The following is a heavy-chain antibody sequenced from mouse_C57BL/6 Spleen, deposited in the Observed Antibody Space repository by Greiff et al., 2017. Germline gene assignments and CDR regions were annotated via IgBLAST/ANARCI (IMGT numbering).Heavy chain of an antibody. V-gene: IGHV1-81*01. J-gene: IGHJ4*01. D-gene: IGHD2-5*01. CDR2: IYPRSGNT. Sequence: QVQLQQSGAELARPGASVKLSCKASGYTFTSYGLSWVKQRTGQGLEWIGEIYPRSGNTYYNETFKGKATLTADKSSSTAYMELRSLTSEDSAVYFCARKGGAYYSNPYAMDYWGQGTAVTVSS. CDR1: GYTFTSYG. CDR3: ARKGGAYYSNPYAMDY.